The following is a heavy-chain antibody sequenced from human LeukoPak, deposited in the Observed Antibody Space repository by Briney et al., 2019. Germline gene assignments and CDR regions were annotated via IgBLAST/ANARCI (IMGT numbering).Heavy chain of an antibody. Sequence: VASVKVSCKASGYTFTSYGISWVRQAPGQGLEWMGWISAYNGNTNYAQKLQGRVTMTTDTSTSTAYMELRSLRSDDTAVYYCASSHRIPHCSSTSCQGSGFDYWGQGTLVTVSS. V-gene: IGHV1-18*04. J-gene: IGHJ4*02. CDR1: GYTFTSYG. D-gene: IGHD2-2*01. CDR2: ISAYNGNT. CDR3: ASSHRIPHCSSTSCQGSGFDY.